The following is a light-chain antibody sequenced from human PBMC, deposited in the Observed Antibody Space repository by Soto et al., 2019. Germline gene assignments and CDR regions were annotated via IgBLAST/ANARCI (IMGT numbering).Light chain of an antibody. V-gene: IGKV1-5*03. CDR2: KAS. Sequence: DIQMTQSPCSLSASVGDRVTITCRASQSISSWLAWYQQKPGKAPKLLIYKASTLESGVPSSFSGTGSGTEFTLTISSLQPDDFATYFCQQYNTYSRTFGQGTKVDNK. J-gene: IGKJ1*01. CDR1: QSISSW. CDR3: QQYNTYSRT.